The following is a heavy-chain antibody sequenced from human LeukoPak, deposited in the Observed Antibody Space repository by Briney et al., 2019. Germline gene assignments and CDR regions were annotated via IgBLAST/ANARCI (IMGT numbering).Heavy chain of an antibody. V-gene: IGHV1-24*01. Sequence: ASVKVSCKVSGYTLTELSMHWVRQAPGKGLERMGGFDPEDGETIYAQKFQGRVTMTEDTSTDTAYMELSSLRSEDTAVYYCARDNAVRGANYYFDYWGQGTLVTVSS. J-gene: IGHJ4*02. CDR2: FDPEDGET. D-gene: IGHD3-10*01. CDR3: ARDNAVRGANYYFDY. CDR1: GYTLTELS.